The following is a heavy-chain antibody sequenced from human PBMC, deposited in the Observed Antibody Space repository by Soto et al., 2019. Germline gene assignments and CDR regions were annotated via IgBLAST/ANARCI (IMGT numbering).Heavy chain of an antibody. V-gene: IGHV2-26*01. J-gene: IGHJ5*02. CDR1: GLSITDSEMG. CDR2: IDSSGEK. Sequence: QVTLKESGPVLVKPTETLTLRCTVSGLSITDSEMGVSWIRQPPGQPLEWLAHIDSSGEKSYRTFLKSRLAHSKDTSQSQIVLTMTNIDPADTATYYCARRHLAVAVRPLFDPWGPGIPGNVSS. CDR3: ARRHLAVAVRPLFDP.